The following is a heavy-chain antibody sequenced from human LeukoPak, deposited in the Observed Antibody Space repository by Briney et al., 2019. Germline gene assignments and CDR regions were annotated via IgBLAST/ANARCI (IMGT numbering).Heavy chain of an antibody. CDR1: GYTFTGYY. CDR3: ARVIAAAGNWFDP. V-gene: IGHV1-2*02. CDR2: INPNSGGT. J-gene: IGHJ5*02. D-gene: IGHD6-13*01. Sequence: ASVKVSCKASGYTFTGYYMHWVRQAPGQGPEWMGWINPNSGGTNYAQKFQGRVTMTRDTSISTAYMGLSRLRSDDTAVYYCARVIAAAGNWFDPWGQGTLVTVSS.